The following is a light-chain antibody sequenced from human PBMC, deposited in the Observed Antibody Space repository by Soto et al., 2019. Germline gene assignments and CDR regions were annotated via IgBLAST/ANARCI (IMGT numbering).Light chain of an antibody. Sequence: DIPMTQSPSSLSASVGDRVTITCQASQDISNYLNWYQQKPGKAPKLLIYDASNLETGVPSRFSGSGSGTDFTFTISSLQPEYIATYYWQQYDNLPYTFGQGNKLEIK. CDR3: QQYDNLPYT. V-gene: IGKV1-33*01. CDR2: DAS. J-gene: IGKJ2*01. CDR1: QDISNY.